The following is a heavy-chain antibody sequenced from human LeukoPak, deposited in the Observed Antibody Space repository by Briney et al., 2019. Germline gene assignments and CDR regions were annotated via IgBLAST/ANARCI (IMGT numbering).Heavy chain of an antibody. CDR2: INPSGGST. CDR1: GYTFTSYY. CDR3: ARARLDCSGGSCYPAPSYYYYMDV. Sequence: ASVKVSCKASGYTFTSYYMHWVRQAPGQGLEWMGIINPSGGSTSYAQKFQGRVTMTRDTSTSTVYMELSSLRSEDTAVYYCARARLDCSGGSCYPAPSYYYYMDVWGKGTMVTVSS. D-gene: IGHD2-15*01. J-gene: IGHJ6*03. V-gene: IGHV1-46*01.